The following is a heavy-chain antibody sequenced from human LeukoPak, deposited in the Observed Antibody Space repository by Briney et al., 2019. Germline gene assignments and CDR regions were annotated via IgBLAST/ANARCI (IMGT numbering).Heavy chain of an antibody. CDR1: AGSTSSYY. CDR3: ARESIAAAATYIDY. Sequence: PSETLSLTCTVSAGSTSSYYSSWIRQPPGKVLEWIGYIYYSGSTNYNPSLKSRVTISVDKSKNQFSLELSSVTAADTAVYYCARESIAAAATYIDYWGQGTLVTVSS. J-gene: IGHJ4*02. D-gene: IGHD6-13*01. V-gene: IGHV4-59*01. CDR2: IYYSGST.